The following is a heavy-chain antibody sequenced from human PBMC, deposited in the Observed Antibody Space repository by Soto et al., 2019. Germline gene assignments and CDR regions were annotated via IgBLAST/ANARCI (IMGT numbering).Heavy chain of an antibody. CDR1: GGTFSSYT. D-gene: IGHD2-2*01. CDR2: IIPILGIA. V-gene: IGHV1-69*08. Sequence: QVQLVQSGAEVKKPGSSVKVSCKASGGTFSSYTISWVRQAPGQGLEWMGRIIPILGIANYAQKFQGRVTITADKSTSTAYRELSSLRSEDTAVYYCARDLGSDIVVVPAATSWGQGTLVTVSS. J-gene: IGHJ4*02. CDR3: ARDLGSDIVVVPAATS.